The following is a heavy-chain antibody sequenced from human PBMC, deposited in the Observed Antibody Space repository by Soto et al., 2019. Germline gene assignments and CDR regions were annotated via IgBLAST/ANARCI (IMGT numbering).Heavy chain of an antibody. J-gene: IGHJ4*02. CDR2: FDPEDGET. CDR3: ATRGYYDILTGSTPIDY. V-gene: IGHV1-24*01. CDR1: GYTLTELS. D-gene: IGHD3-9*01. Sequence: ASVKVSCKVSGYTLTELSMHWVRQAPGKGLEWMGGFDPEDGETIYAQKFQGRVTMTEDTSTDTAYMELSSLRSEDTAVYYCATRGYYDILTGSTPIDYWGQGTLVTVSS.